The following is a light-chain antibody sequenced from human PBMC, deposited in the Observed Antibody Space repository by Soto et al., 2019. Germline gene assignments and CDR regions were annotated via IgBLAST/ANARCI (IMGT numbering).Light chain of an antibody. V-gene: IGLV2-18*02. CDR3: CSYAGGHTWV. J-gene: IGLJ1*01. CDR2: EVS. CDR1: SSDVAIYKR. Sequence: QSVLTQPRAVAGSPGQSATSSCTGRSSDVAIYKRVSWYQQPPGTAPRLIIYEVSDRPSGVPGRFSGSRSGNTASLAISGLQAEDEADYYCCSYAGGHTWVFGTGTKVTVL.